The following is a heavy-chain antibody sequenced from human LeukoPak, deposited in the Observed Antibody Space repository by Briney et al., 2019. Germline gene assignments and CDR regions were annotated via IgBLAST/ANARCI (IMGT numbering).Heavy chain of an antibody. D-gene: IGHD4-11*01. CDR2: ISSSGSTI. V-gene: IGHV3-11*04. J-gene: IGHJ4*02. CDR1: GFTFSDYY. CDR3: ASFSVTTDYFDY. Sequence: GGSLRLSCAASGFTFSDYYMSWIRQAPGKGLEWVSYISSSGSTIYYADSVKGRFTISRDNAKNSLYLQMNSLRAEDTAVYYCASFSVTTDYFDYWGQGTLVTVSS.